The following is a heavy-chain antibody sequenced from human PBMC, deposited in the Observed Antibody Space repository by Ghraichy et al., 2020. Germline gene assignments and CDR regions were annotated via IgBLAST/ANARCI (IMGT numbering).Heavy chain of an antibody. CDR1: GGSFSGYY. J-gene: IGHJ6*02. D-gene: IGHD3-9*01. CDR3: ARSPYYDILGGGMDV. Sequence: SETLSLTCAVYGGSFSGYYWSWIRQPPGKGLEWIGEINHSGSTNYNPSLKSRVTISVDTSKNQFSLKLSSVTAADTAVYYCARSPYYDILGGGMDVWGQGTTVTVSS. V-gene: IGHV4-34*01. CDR2: INHSGST.